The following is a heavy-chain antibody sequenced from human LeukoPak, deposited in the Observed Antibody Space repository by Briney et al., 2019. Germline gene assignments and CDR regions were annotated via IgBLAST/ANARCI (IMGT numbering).Heavy chain of an antibody. Sequence: GGSLRLSCSASGFTFSTYAMHWVRQAPGEELEYISGVTSDGGTTYYADSVKGRFTISRDNSKNTLYLQMSSLRVEDTAVYYCVKVSSTVGATYFDYWGQGSLVTVSS. J-gene: IGHJ4*02. CDR3: VKVSSTVGATYFDY. D-gene: IGHD1-26*01. CDR1: GFTFSTYA. V-gene: IGHV3-64D*06. CDR2: VTSDGGTT.